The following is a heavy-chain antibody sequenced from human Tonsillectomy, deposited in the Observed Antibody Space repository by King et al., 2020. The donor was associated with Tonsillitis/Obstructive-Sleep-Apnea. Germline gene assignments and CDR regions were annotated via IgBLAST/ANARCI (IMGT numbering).Heavy chain of an antibody. V-gene: IGHV3-20*04. CDR3: ARGGIYSSFGFDY. J-gene: IGHJ4*02. CDR2: INWLGCST. CDR1: GFTFDDYG. D-gene: IGHD1-26*01. Sequence: VQLVESGGGVVRPGGSLRLSCEASGFTFDDYGMSWVRQAPGKGLEWVTGINWLGCSTGYADSVKGRFTISRDNAKNSLYLQMNSLRAEDTALYYCARGGIYSSFGFDYWGQGTRVTVSS.